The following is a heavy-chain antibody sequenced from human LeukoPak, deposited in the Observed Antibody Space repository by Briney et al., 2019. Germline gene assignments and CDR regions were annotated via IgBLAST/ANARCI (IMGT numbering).Heavy chain of an antibody. J-gene: IGHJ6*02. D-gene: IGHD3-10*01. CDR2: ISYDGSNK. CDR3: ARGRYGSVTGYYGMDV. V-gene: IGHV3-30-3*01. CDR1: GFTFSSYA. Sequence: GGSLRLSCAASGFTFSSYAMHWVRQAPGKGLEWVAVISYDGSNKYYADSVKGRFTISRDNSKNTLYLQMNSLRAEDTAVYYCARGRYGSVTGYYGMDVWGQGTTVTVSS.